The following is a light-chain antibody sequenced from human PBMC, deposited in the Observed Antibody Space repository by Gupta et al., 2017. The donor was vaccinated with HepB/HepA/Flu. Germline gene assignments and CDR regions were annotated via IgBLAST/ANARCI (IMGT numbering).Light chain of an antibody. CDR1: QSLSSN. J-gene: IGKJ5*01. CDR3: QQYHFWPPIT. V-gene: IGKV3-15*01. Sequence: EIVMTQSPATLSVSLGDRVTLSCRASQSLSSNLAWYQKKPGQAHRLLIYGASTRATGIPDRFSGSGSGTEFTLTISSLQSGDFAVYYCQQYHFWPPITFGQGTRLDLK. CDR2: GAS.